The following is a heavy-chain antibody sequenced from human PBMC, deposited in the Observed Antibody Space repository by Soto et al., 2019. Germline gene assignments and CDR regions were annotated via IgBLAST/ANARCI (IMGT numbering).Heavy chain of an antibody. V-gene: IGHV4-30-4*01. J-gene: IGHJ6*02. CDR2: IYYSGIT. Sequence: PSETLSLTCTVSGGSISSGDYYWSRIRQPPGKGLEWIGYIYYSGITYYNPSLKSRVTISVDTSKNQFSLKLSSVTAADTAVYYCARDLAAAGSDDYGMDVWGQGTTSTV. CDR1: GGSISSGDYY. CDR3: ARDLAAAGSDDYGMDV. D-gene: IGHD6-13*01.